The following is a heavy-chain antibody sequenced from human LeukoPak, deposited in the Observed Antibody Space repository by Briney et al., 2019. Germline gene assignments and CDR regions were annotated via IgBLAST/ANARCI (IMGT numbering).Heavy chain of an antibody. V-gene: IGHV3-21*01. D-gene: IGHD3-10*01. Sequence: PGGSLRLSCAASGFTFSSYSMNWVRQAPGKGLEWVSSISSSSSYIYYADSVKGRFTISRDNAKNSLYLQMNSLRAEDTAVYYCARVEGSGGAYYYYYMDVWGKGTTVTVSS. CDR3: ARVEGSGGAYYYYYMDV. J-gene: IGHJ6*03. CDR2: ISSSSSYI. CDR1: GFTFSSYS.